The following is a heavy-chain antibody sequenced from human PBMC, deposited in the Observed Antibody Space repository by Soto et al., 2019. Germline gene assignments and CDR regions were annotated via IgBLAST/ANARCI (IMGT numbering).Heavy chain of an antibody. Sequence: QVQLVESGGGVVQPGRSLRLSCAASGFTFSSYGMHWVRQAPGKGLEWVAVISYDGSNKYYADSVKGRFTISRDNSKNTLYLQMNSLRAEDTAVYYCAKDSGCQANMDVWGQGTTVTVSS. D-gene: IGHD6-25*01. CDR3: AKDSGCQANMDV. J-gene: IGHJ6*02. CDR2: ISYDGSNK. V-gene: IGHV3-30*18. CDR1: GFTFSSYG.